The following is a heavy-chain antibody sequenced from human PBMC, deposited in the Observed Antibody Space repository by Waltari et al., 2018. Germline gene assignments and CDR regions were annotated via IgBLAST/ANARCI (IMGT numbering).Heavy chain of an antibody. J-gene: IGHJ4*02. CDR2: IYYSGST. D-gene: IGHD3-22*01. Sequence: ESGPGLVKPSETLSLTCTVSGGSISSSSYYWGWIRQPPGKGLEWMGSIYYSGSTYYNPSLKSRVTIPVDTSKNQFSLKLSSVTAADTAVYYCARQYAIPNYYDSSGYYFFSARAPYYFGYWGQGTLVTVSS. CDR1: GGSISSSSYY. V-gene: IGHV4-39*07. CDR3: ARQYAIPNYYDSSGYYFFSARAPYYFGY.